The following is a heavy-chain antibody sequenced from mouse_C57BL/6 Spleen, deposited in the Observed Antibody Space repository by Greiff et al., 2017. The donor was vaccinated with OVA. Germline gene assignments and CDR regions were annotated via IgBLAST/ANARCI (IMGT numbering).Heavy chain of an antibody. CDR3: ARPIYDGSYYAMDY. V-gene: IGHV5-17*01. J-gene: IGHJ4*01. CDR1: GFTFSDYG. Sequence: EVQLVESGGGLVKPGGSLKLSCAASGFTFSDYGMHWVRQAPEKGLEWVAYISSGSSTIYYADTVKGRFTISRDNAKNTLFLQMTSLRSEDTAMYYCARPIYDGSYYAMDYWGQGTSVTVSS. CDR2: ISSGSSTI. D-gene: IGHD2-3*01.